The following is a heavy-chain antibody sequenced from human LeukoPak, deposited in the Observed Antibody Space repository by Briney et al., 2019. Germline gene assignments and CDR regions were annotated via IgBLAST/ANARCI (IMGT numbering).Heavy chain of an antibody. D-gene: IGHD3-22*01. J-gene: IGHJ4*02. Sequence: SETLSLTCTVSGGSISSYYWSWIRQPPGKGLEWIGDIYYSGSTNYNPSLKSRVTISVDTSKNQFSLKLSSVTPAYTAVYYCARDSGHYYDSTGYDYWGQGTLVTVSS. CDR1: GGSISSYY. CDR2: IYYSGST. CDR3: ARDSGHYYDSTGYDY. V-gene: IGHV4-59*01.